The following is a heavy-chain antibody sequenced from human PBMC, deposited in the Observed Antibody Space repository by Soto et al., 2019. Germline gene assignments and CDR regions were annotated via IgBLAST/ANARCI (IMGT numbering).Heavy chain of an antibody. CDR2: IYYSGST. V-gene: IGHV4-59*01. D-gene: IGHD6-6*01. CDR3: AREGGDSSSFDY. Sequence: SETLSLTCTVSGGSISSYYWSWIRQPPGKGLEWIGYIYYSGSTNYNPSLKSRVTISVDTSKNQFSLKLSSVTAADTAVYYGAREGGDSSSFDYWGQGTLVTVSS. J-gene: IGHJ4*02. CDR1: GGSISSYY.